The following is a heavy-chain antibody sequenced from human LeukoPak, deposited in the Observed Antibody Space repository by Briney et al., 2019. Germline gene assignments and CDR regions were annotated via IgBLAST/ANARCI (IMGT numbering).Heavy chain of an antibody. J-gene: IGHJ6*02. CDR2: ISYDGSNK. Sequence: PGGSLRLSCAASGFTFSSYGMHCVRQAPGKGLECVAVISYDGSNKYYADSVKGRFTISRDNSKNTLYLQMNSLRAEDTAVYYCAKDNIAVAGTDYYYGMDVWGQGTTVTVSS. CDR1: GFTFSSYG. CDR3: AKDNIAVAGTDYYYGMDV. D-gene: IGHD6-19*01. V-gene: IGHV3-30*18.